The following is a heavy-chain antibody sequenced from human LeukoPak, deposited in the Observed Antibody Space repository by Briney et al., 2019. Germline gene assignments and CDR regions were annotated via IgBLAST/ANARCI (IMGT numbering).Heavy chain of an antibody. CDR2: ISSSSTYI. J-gene: IGHJ4*02. Sequence: GGSLRLSCAASGLTFSSYEMNWVRQAPGKGLEWVSSISSSSTYIYYADSVKGRFTISRDNAKNSLYLQMNSLRAEDTAVYYCARDGEYSSSSLDYWGQGTLVTVSS. D-gene: IGHD6-6*01. CDR3: ARDGEYSSSSLDY. V-gene: IGHV3-21*01. CDR1: GLTFSSYE.